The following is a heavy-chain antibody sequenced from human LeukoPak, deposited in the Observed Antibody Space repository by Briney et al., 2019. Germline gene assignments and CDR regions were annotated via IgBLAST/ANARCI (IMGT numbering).Heavy chain of an antibody. CDR2: IYSGGST. CDR3: ARDAKGYSYGFDY. D-gene: IGHD5-18*01. CDR1: GFTVSSNY. V-gene: IGHV3-53*01. J-gene: IGHJ4*02. Sequence: PGGSLRLSCAASGFTVSSNYMTWVRQAPGKGLEWVSVIYSGGSTYYADSVKGRFTIPRDNSKNTLYLQMNSLRAEDTAVYYCARDAKGYSYGFDYWGQGTLVTVSS.